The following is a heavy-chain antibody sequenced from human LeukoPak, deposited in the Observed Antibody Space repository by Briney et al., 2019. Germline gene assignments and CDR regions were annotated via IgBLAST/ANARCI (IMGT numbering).Heavy chain of an antibody. D-gene: IGHD4-11*01. J-gene: IGHJ5*02. Sequence: ASVKVSCKXSGYTFTGYYMHWVRQTPGQGLEWMGRINRNSGGTNYAQKFQGRVTMTRDTSISTAYMELSRLRSDDTAVYYCARASYLLYDYKPQNWFDPWGQGTLVTVSS. CDR2: INRNSGGT. CDR1: GYTFTGYY. CDR3: ARASYLLYDYKPQNWFDP. V-gene: IGHV1-2*06.